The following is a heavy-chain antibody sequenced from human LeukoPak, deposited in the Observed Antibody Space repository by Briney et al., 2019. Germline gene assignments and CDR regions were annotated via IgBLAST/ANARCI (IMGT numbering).Heavy chain of an antibody. CDR1: GFTVTSNY. CDR3: AKVSFHCSSTSCYGGWFDP. J-gene: IGHJ5*02. V-gene: IGHV3-23*01. CDR2: ISGSGGST. Sequence: GGSLRLSCAASGFTVTSNYMSWVRQAPGKGLEWVSAISGSGGSTYYADSVKGRFTISRDNSKNTLYLQMNSLRAEDTAVYYCAKVSFHCSSTSCYGGWFDPWGQGTLVTVSS. D-gene: IGHD2-2*01.